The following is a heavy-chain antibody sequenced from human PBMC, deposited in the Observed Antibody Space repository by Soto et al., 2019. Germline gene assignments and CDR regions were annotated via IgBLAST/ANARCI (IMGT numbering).Heavy chain of an antibody. Sequence: EVQLVESGGGLVQPGGSLRLCCAVSGFTFSSSWMSWVRQAPGKGLEWVANIKPDGSEKTFLDSVKGRFTISRDNAKNSLYLQMDSLRAEDTAVYYCARYIAAAGVRADYDYWGRGTLVTVSS. V-gene: IGHV3-7*04. CDR2: IKPDGSEK. CDR3: ARYIAAAGVRADYDY. D-gene: IGHD6-13*01. J-gene: IGHJ4*02. CDR1: GFTFSSSW.